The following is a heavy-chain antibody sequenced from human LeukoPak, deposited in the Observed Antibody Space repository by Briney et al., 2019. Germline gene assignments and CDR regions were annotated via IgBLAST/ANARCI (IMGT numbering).Heavy chain of an antibody. V-gene: IGHV5-51*01. CDR2: IYPGDSDT. CDR1: GYSFTTYW. J-gene: IGHJ4*02. Sequence: GESLKISCKGSGYSFTTYWIGWVRQMPGKGLEWMGIIYPGDSDTRYSPSFQGQVTISADKSISTAYLQWSSLKASDTAMYYCARGSYCSGGYCQDFDYWGQGTLVTVSS. CDR3: ARGSYCSGGYCQDFDY. D-gene: IGHD2-15*01.